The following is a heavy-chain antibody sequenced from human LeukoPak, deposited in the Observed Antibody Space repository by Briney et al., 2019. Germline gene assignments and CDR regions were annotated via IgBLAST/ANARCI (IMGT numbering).Heavy chain of an antibody. J-gene: IGHJ4*02. CDR2: INHSGST. CDR3: ARGRRWTVPYFDY. D-gene: IGHD4-17*01. V-gene: IGHV4-34*01. CDR1: GGSFSGYY. Sequence: SETLSLTCAVYGGSFSGYYWSWIRQPPGKELEWIGEINHSGSTNYNPSLKSRVTISVDTSKNQFSLKLSSVTAADTAVYYCARGRRWTVPYFDYWGQGTLVTVSS.